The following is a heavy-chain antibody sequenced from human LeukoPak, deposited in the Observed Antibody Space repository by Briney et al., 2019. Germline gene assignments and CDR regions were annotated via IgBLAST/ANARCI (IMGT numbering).Heavy chain of an antibody. CDR2: INHSGSS. D-gene: IGHD6-6*01. CDR1: GGSFSGYF. J-gene: IGHJ6*03. V-gene: IGHV4-34*01. CDR3: ARDWGVGGRPGYMDV. Sequence: SETLSLTCAVYGGSFSGYFWTWIRQPPGKGLEWIGEINHSGSSNYNPSLKSRITISVDTSKNQFSLKLSSVTAADTAVYFCARDWGVGGRPGYMDVWGKGTTVTVSS.